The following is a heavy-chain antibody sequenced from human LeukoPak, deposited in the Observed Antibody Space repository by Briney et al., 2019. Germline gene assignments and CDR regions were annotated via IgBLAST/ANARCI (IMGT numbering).Heavy chain of an antibody. CDR2: IKSKTDGGTT. CDR1: GFTFSSYW. D-gene: IGHD4-17*01. J-gene: IGHJ6*03. CDR3: TTAGGDYAWSYYYMDV. V-gene: IGHV3-15*01. Sequence: GGSLRLSCAASGFTFSSYWMSWVRQAPGKGLEWVGRIKSKTDGGTTDYAAPVKGRFTISRDDSKNTLSLQMNSLKTEDTAVYYCTTAGGDYAWSYYYMDVWGKGTTVTISS.